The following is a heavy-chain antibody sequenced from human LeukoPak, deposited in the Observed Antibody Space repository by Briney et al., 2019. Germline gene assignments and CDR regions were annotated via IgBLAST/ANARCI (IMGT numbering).Heavy chain of an antibody. CDR1: GFRFSIYS. CDR2: MTSDTRTI. CDR3: ARSVEGSFDY. J-gene: IGHJ4*02. D-gene: IGHD3-3*01. Sequence: GGSLRLSCAACGFRFSIYSMNWVRQAPGKGLEWVSYMTSDTRTIHYAGSVKGRFTISRDNAKNLVYLQMDSLRQEDTAVYYCARSVEGSFDYWGQGTLVTVSS. V-gene: IGHV3-48*02.